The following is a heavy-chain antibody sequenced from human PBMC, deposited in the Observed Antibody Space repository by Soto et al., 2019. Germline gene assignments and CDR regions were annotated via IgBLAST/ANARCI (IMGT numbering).Heavy chain of an antibody. D-gene: IGHD6-13*01. V-gene: IGHV3-11*05. J-gene: IGHJ4*02. CDR1: GFTFSDYY. CDR3: ARGRGAACDYFDF. Sequence: QVQLVESGGGLVKPGGSLRLSCADSGFTFSDYYMTWILQAPGKGLECVSYISSSTSHTNYADSVKGRFTISRDNAKNSLFLQMNSLRAEDTAGYYCARGRGAACDYFDFWDQGTMVTVSS. CDR2: ISSSTSHT.